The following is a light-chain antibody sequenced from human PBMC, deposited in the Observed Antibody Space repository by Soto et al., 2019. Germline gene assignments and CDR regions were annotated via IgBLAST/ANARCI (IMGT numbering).Light chain of an antibody. Sequence: DIQMTQSPYSLSASVGDRVTITCRASQSISSNLNWYQQKPGKAPKLLIYGASSLQSGVPSRFSGSGSGTDFTLIISSLQPEHFATYYCQQSYSTTRTFGQGTKLEIK. J-gene: IGKJ2*01. CDR3: QQSYSTTRT. CDR2: GAS. V-gene: IGKV1-39*01. CDR1: QSISSN.